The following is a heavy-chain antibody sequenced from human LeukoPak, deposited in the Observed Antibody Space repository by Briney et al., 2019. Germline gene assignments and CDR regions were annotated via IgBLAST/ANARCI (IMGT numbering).Heavy chain of an antibody. J-gene: IGHJ4*02. V-gene: IGHV2-70*11. CDR3: ARTKADSSGYFPHDY. D-gene: IGHD3-22*01. CDR1: GFSLSTSGMC. Sequence: SGPTLVNPTQTLTLTCTFSGFSLSTSGMCMSWIRQPPGKALEWLGRIDWDDDKYYSTSLKTRLTLSKDTSKNQVVLTMTNVDPEDTATYYCARTKADSSGYFPHDYWGQGTLVTVSS. CDR2: IDWDDDK.